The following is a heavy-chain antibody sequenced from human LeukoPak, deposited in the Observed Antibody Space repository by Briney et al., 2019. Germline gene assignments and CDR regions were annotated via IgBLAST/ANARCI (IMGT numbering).Heavy chain of an antibody. CDR2: ISDSGGST. D-gene: IGHD5-18*01. CDR1: GFTFSSYA. Sequence: GGSLRLSCAASGFTFSSYAMSWVRQAPGKGLEWVSAISDSGGSTYYADSVKGRFTISRDNSKSTLYLQMDSLGAEDTAAYYCAKDRTGGYNFGFDFWGQGTLVTVSS. CDR3: AKDRTGGYNFGFDF. V-gene: IGHV3-23*01. J-gene: IGHJ4*02.